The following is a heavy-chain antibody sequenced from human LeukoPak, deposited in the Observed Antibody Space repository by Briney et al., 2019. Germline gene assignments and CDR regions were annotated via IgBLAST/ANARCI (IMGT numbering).Heavy chain of an antibody. CDR2: ISGSGGST. Sequence: GGSLRLSCAASGFTFSSYAMSWVRQAPGKGLEWVSAISGSGGSTYYADSVKGRFTISRDNSKNTLYLQMNSLRAEDTAVYYCATVPWGSVSPAYYFDYWGQGTLVTVSS. D-gene: IGHD7-27*01. CDR1: GFTFSSYA. CDR3: ATVPWGSVSPAYYFDY. J-gene: IGHJ4*02. V-gene: IGHV3-23*01.